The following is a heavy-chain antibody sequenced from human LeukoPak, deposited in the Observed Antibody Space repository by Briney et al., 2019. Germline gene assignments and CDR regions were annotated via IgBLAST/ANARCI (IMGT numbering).Heavy chain of an antibody. CDR1: GFTFSSYG. CDR3: AKGPYSSSWYLGY. CDR2: ISYDGSNK. D-gene: IGHD6-13*01. V-gene: IGHV3-30*18. Sequence: GGSLRLSCAASGFTFSSYGMHWVRQAPGKGLEWVAVISYDGSNKYYADSVKGRFTISRDNSKNTLYLQMSSLRAEDTAVYYCAKGPYSSSWYLGYWGQGTLVTVSS. J-gene: IGHJ4*02.